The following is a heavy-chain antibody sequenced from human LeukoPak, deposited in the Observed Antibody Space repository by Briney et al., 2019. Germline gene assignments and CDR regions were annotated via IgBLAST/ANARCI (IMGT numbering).Heavy chain of an antibody. J-gene: IGHJ3*02. CDR1: GFTFSYHW. D-gene: IGHD6-13*01. CDR2: IKNDGAVK. CDR3: ARDTAAAGTEAFDI. Sequence: GGSLRLSCAASGFTFSYHWMTWVRQAPGEGLEWVANIKNDGAVKNYVDSVKGRFTISRDNAKNSLYLQMNSLRAEDTAVYYCARDTAAAGTEAFDIWGQGTMVTVSS. V-gene: IGHV3-7*01.